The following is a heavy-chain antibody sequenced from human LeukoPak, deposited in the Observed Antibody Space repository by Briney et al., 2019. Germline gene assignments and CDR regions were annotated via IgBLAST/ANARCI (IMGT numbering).Heavy chain of an antibody. CDR3: ARNGLSSYGSGSYYFDY. CDR2: TSSSSSYI. CDR1: GFTFSSYS. J-gene: IGHJ4*02. D-gene: IGHD3-10*01. V-gene: IGHV3-21*01. Sequence: PGGSLRLSCAASGFTFSSYSMNWVRQAPGKGLEWVSSTSSSSSYIYYADSVKGRFTISRDNAKNSLYLQMNSLRDEDTAVYYCARNGLSSYGSGSYYFDYWGQGTLVTVSS.